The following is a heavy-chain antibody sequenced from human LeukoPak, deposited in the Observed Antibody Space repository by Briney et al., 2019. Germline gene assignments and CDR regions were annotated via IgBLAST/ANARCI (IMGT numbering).Heavy chain of an antibody. CDR2: IIPILGIA. V-gene: IGHV1-69*04. Sequence: ASVKVSCKASGGTFSSHAISWVRQAPGQGLEWMGRIIPILGIANYAQKFQGRVTITADKSTSTAYMELSSLRSEDTAVYYCARAERKYYYDSSGYWGQGTLVTVSS. CDR3: ARAERKYYYDSSGY. CDR1: GGTFSSHA. D-gene: IGHD3-22*01. J-gene: IGHJ4*02.